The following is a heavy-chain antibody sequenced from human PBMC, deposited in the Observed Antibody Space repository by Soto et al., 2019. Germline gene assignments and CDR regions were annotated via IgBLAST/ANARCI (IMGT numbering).Heavy chain of an antibody. V-gene: IGHV4-31*02. Sequence: PSETLSLTCTASGGSISSGGYYWSWIRQHPGKGLEWIGYIYYSGSTYYNPSLKSRVTISVDTSKNQFSLKLSSVTAADTAVYYCARDGYYCSGGSCYSSWFDPWGQGTLVTVSS. CDR3: ARDGYYCSGGSCYSSWFDP. D-gene: IGHD2-15*01. CDR1: GGSISSGGYY. CDR2: IYYSGST. J-gene: IGHJ5*02.